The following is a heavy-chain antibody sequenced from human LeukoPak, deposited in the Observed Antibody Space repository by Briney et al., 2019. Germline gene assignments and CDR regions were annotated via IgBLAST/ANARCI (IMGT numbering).Heavy chain of an antibody. CDR3: ARSLGGYKEDS. Sequence: PSETLSLTCTVSGGSISSYYWSWIRQPPGKGLEWIGYIYYSGGTNYNPSLKSRVTISVDTSKNQFSLKLRSVTAADTAVYYCARSLGGYKEDSWGQGTLVTVSS. CDR1: GGSISSYY. CDR2: IYYSGGT. D-gene: IGHD5-24*01. V-gene: IGHV4-59*01. J-gene: IGHJ4*02.